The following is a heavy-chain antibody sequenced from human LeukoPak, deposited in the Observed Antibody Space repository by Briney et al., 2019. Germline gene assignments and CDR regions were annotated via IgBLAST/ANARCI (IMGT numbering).Heavy chain of an antibody. Sequence: GGSLSLPCAASGLPFSSYDLSWVRQAQGNGLEWVSAISGSGGSTYYAGSVKGRFTISRDNSKNTLYLQMNSLRAEDTAVYYCAKDIGSSWWGQGTLVTVSS. V-gene: IGHV3-23*01. J-gene: IGHJ4*02. CDR2: ISGSGGST. CDR1: GLPFSSYD. D-gene: IGHD6-13*01. CDR3: AKDIGSSW.